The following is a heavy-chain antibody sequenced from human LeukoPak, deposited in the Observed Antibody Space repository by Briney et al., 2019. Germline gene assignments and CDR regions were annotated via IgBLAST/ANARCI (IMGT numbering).Heavy chain of an antibody. Sequence: TLSLTCTVSGAPITRGAFYWSWLRHLQGKGLEWIGYIYYSASSAYNPSLKSRVSISVDTSKNQFSLNLTSVTAADTGVYYCARFDYGRSDWRRNWFDPWGQGTLVTVSS. CDR3: ARFDYGRSDWRRNWFDP. CDR2: IYYSASS. J-gene: IGHJ5*02. D-gene: IGHD2-21*02. V-gene: IGHV4-31*03. CDR1: GAPITRGAFY.